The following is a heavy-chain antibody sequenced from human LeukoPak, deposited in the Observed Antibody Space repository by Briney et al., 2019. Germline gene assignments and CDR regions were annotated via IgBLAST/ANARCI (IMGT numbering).Heavy chain of an antibody. Sequence: SETLSLTCTVSGGSISSGGYYWSWIRQHPGQGLEWIGYIYYSGSTNYNPSLKSRVTISVDTSKNQFSLKLSSVTAADTAVYYCARGRTMIVGPFDYWGQGTLVTVSS. V-gene: IGHV4-61*08. J-gene: IGHJ4*02. D-gene: IGHD3-22*01. CDR1: GGSISSGGYY. CDR2: IYYSGST. CDR3: ARGRTMIVGPFDY.